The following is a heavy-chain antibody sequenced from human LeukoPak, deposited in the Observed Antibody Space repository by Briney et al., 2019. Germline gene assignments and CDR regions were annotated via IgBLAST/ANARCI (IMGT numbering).Heavy chain of an antibody. CDR2: ISYDGSNK. Sequence: GGSLRLSCAASGFTFSSYAMSWVRQAPGKGLEWVAVISYDGSNKYYADSVKGRFTISRDNSKNTLYLQMNSLRAEDTAVYYCARGQGMYYYYYMDVWGKGTTVTVSS. CDR3: ARGQGMYYYYYMDV. V-gene: IGHV3-30*01. J-gene: IGHJ6*03. CDR1: GFTFSSYA.